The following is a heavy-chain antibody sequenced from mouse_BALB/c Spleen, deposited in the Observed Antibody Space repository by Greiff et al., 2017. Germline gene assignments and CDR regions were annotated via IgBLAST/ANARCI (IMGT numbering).Heavy chain of an antibody. Sequence: EVKLVASGGGLVQPGGSRKLSCAASGFTFSSFGMHWVRQAPEKGLEWVAYISSGSSTIYYADTVKGRFTISRDNPKNTLFLQMTSLRSEDTAMYYCARPGFAYWGQGTLVTVSA. CDR3: ARPGFAY. V-gene: IGHV5-17*02. J-gene: IGHJ3*01. CDR2: ISSGSSTI. CDR1: GFTFSSFG.